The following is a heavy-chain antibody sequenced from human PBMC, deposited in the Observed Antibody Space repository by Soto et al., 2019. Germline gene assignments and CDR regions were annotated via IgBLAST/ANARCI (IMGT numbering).Heavy chain of an antibody. CDR1: GGSISHHY. J-gene: IGHJ3*02. D-gene: IGHD5-12*01. Sequence: SETLSLTCTVSGGSISHHYWSWIRHPAGTRLEWIGRMYVTGTTNYNPSLKNRVSMSIDTSKNQFSLKLSSVTAADTAVYYCARDGGYTGYEEGNPFDIWGQGTMVTVSS. CDR3: ARDGGYTGYEEGNPFDI. CDR2: MYVTGTT. V-gene: IGHV4-4*07.